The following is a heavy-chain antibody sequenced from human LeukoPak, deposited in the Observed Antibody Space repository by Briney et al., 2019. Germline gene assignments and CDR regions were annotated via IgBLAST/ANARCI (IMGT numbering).Heavy chain of an antibody. Sequence: SETLSLTCSVSGGSIDSRISFWGWIRQFPGKGLEWIGNIHYNESTYYNPSLQNRVTMSVDTSNNRFSLSLTSVTAADTANYYCVQQCPYPPCNWLNPWGQGTLVTVSS. CDR1: GGSIDSRISF. D-gene: IGHD5/OR15-5a*01. V-gene: IGHV4-39*02. CDR3: VQQCPYPPCNWLNP. CDR2: IHYNEST. J-gene: IGHJ5*02.